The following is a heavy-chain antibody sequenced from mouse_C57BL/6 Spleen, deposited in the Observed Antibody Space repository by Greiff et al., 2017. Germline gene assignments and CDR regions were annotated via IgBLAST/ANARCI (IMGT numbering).Heavy chain of an antibody. CDR3: ARWTPYFDY. V-gene: IGHV1-42*01. CDR1: GYSFTGYY. Sequence: VQLQQSGPELVQPGASVKISCKASGYSFTGYYMNWVKQSPEKRLEWIGEINPRTGGTTYNEKFKAKATLTVDKSSSTAYMQLNSLTSEDSAVYYCARWTPYFDYWGQGTTLTVSS. J-gene: IGHJ2*01. CDR2: INPRTGGT.